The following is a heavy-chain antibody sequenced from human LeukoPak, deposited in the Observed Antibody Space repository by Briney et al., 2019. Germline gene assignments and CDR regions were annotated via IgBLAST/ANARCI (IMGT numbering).Heavy chain of an antibody. D-gene: IGHD7-27*01. J-gene: IGHJ4*02. CDR3: AKDKRGYGLGMLDY. CDR1: GFTFDDYA. V-gene: IGHV3-9*01. CDR2: ISWNSGSI. Sequence: GGSLRLYCAASGFTFDDYAMHWVRQAPGKGLEWVSGISWNSGSIGYADSVKGRFTISRDNAKNSLYLQMNSLRAEDTALYYCAKDKRGYGLGMLDYWGQGTLVTVSS.